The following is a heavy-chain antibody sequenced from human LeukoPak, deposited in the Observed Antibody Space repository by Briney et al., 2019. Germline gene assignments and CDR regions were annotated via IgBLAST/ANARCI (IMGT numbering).Heavy chain of an antibody. V-gene: IGHV5-51*01. D-gene: IGHD6-19*01. Sequence: GESLKISCKGSGYSFTTYWIGWVRPMPGKGLEWMGIIYPGDSDTRYSPSFQGQVTISADKSISTAYLQWSSLKAPDTAMYYCARFPAAGTPDYWGQGTLVTVSS. CDR3: ARFPAAGTPDY. CDR1: GYSFTTYW. CDR2: IYPGDSDT. J-gene: IGHJ4*02.